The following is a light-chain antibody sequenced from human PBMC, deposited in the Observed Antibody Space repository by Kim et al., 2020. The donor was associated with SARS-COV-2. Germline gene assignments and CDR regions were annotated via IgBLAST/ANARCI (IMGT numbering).Light chain of an antibody. CDR3: QAWDSFTAV. J-gene: IGLJ3*02. CDR2: QNS. V-gene: IGLV3-1*01. CDR1: KLGDKL. Sequence: YELTQPPSVSVSPGQTASITCSGDKLGDKLASWYQQKPGQSPVLVMYQNSKRYSGIPGRFSGSNSGNTATLTISGTQAMDEADYFCQAWDSFTAVFGGGTQLTVL.